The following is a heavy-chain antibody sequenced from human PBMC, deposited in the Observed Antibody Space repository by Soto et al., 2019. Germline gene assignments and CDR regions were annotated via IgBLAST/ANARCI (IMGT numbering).Heavy chain of an antibody. V-gene: IGHV1-18*01. D-gene: IGHD3-3*01. CDR1: GYTFTSNG. J-gene: IGHJ6*03. CDR2: ISGYNGNP. Sequence: QVQLVQSGAEVKKPGASVKVSCTASGYTFTSNGISWMRQAPGQGLEWMGWISGYNGNPNYAQKFPGRATRTTDTSTNTPHMELRNLKSADTAVYSCPRGGQKILGPIIRPFHYYMNVWGKGPRSPSP. CDR3: PRGGQKILGPIIRPFHYYMNV.